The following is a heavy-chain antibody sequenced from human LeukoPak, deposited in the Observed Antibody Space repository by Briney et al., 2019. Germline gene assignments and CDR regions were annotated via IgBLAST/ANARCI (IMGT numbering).Heavy chain of an antibody. J-gene: IGHJ5*02. CDR3: ARGRYRSSTSCPRGWFGP. D-gene: IGHD2-2*01. CDR1: GGSFRGYY. Sequence: SETLSLTCPVYGGSFRGYYWSWLRQPPGKGLEGIGEINHSGSTNYNPSLKSRVTISVDTSKNQFSLKLSSVTAADTAVYYCARGRYRSSTSCPRGWFGPWGQGTLVTVSS. CDR2: INHSGST. V-gene: IGHV4-34*01.